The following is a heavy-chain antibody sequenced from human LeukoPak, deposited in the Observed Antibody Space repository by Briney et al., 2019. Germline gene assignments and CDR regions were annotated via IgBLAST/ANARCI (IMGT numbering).Heavy chain of an antibody. CDR3: AKSELRYFDWFRRRQTGITPGY. CDR2: IRSRANGYAT. Sequence: GGSLRLFCAASGFTFSGSALHCVRQASGKGLEGVGRIRSRANGYATAYAASVKGRFTIPREDSKNSAYLQIERLRAEDTAVYYCAKSELRYFDWFRRRQTGITPGYWGQGTLVTVSS. V-gene: IGHV3-73*01. CDR1: GFTFSGSA. D-gene: IGHD3-9*01. J-gene: IGHJ4*02.